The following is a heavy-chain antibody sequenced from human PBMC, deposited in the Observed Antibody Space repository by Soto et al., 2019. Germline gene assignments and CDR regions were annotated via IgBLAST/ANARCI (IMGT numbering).Heavy chain of an antibody. J-gene: IGHJ4*02. CDR1: GGSISSGGYS. CDR2: IYHSGGT. D-gene: IGHD4-17*01. V-gene: IGHV4-30-2*01. Sequence: QLQLQESGSGLVKPSQTLSLTCAVSGGSISSGGYSWSWIRQPPGKGLEWIGYIYHSGGTYYNPSHKSRVAKSLDKSKNYYYLKLSSVTAAETAVNYCARGMTAVTALDYWGQGTLITVSS. CDR3: ARGMTAVTALDY.